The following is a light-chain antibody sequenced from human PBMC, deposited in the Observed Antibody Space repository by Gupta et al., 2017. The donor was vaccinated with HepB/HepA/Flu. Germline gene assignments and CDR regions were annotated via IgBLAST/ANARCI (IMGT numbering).Light chain of an antibody. CDR2: EVN. CDR1: RSDVGSYNL. CDR3: CSYASTTVV. V-gene: IGLV2-23*02. J-gene: IGLJ2*01. Sequence: QSALPKPATVAGSPGQSSTISYPGTRSDVGSYNLVSWYQQHPGKAPKLMIYEVNKWTSGVSHRFSGSKSGNTASLTISGLQAEDEADYYCCSYASTTVVFGGGTKLTVL.